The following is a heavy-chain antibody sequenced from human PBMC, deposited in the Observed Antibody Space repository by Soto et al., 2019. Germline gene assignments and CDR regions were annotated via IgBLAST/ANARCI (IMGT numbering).Heavy chain of an antibody. V-gene: IGHV3-23*01. Sequence: PGGSLRRSCAATGFTFSVYAMTWVRQAPGKGLEWVSAVTANGGSTYSADSVTGRFTISRDNSKNTLFLQMNSLRAEDTAVYYCASLGVGDWANYYYYYGMDVWGQGTTVTVSS. D-gene: IGHD2-21*02. CDR3: ASLGVGDWANYYYYYGMDV. CDR2: VTANGGST. CDR1: GFTFSVYA. J-gene: IGHJ6*02.